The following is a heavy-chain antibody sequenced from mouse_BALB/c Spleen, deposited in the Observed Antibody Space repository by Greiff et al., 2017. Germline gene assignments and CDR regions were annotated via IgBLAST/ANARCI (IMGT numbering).Heavy chain of an antibody. Sequence: EVQLQQSGAELVRPGALVKLSCKASGFNIKDYYMHWVKQRPEQGLEWIGWIDPENGNTIYDPKFQGKASITADTSSNTAYLQLSSLTSEDTAVYYCALGSSYPYYAMDYWGQGTSVTVSS. D-gene: IGHD1-1*01. CDR1: GFNIKDYY. V-gene: IGHV14-1*02. CDR3: ALGSSYPYYAMDY. J-gene: IGHJ4*01. CDR2: IDPENGNT.